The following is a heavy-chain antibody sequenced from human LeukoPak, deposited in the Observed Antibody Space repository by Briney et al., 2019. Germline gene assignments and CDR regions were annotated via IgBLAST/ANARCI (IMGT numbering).Heavy chain of an antibody. J-gene: IGHJ4*02. Sequence: PGGSLRLSCAASGFTFSSYSMNWVRQAPGKGLEWVSSISSSSSYIYYADSVKGRFTISRDNAKNSLYLQMNSLRAEDTAVYYCASRGYCSSTSCYGGYWGQGTLVTVSS. CDR1: GFTFSSYS. D-gene: IGHD2-2*01. CDR3: ASRGYCSSTSCYGGY. CDR2: ISSSSSYI. V-gene: IGHV3-21*01.